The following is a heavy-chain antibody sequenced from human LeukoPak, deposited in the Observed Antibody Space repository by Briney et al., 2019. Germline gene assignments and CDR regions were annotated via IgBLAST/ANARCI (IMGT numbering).Heavy chain of an antibody. J-gene: IGHJ4*02. CDR3: ARVIAVAGNYYFDY. V-gene: IGHV3-74*01. Sequence: GGSLRLSCAASGFTFRSYWMHWVRQAPGKGLVWVSRINSDGSSTSYADSVKGRFTISRDNAKNTLYLQMNSRRAEDTAVYYCARVIAVAGNYYFDYWGQGTLVTVSS. D-gene: IGHD6-19*01. CDR1: GFTFRSYW. CDR2: INSDGSST.